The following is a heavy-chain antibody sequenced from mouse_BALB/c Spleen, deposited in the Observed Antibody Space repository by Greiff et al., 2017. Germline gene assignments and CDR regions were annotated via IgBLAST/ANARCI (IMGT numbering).Heavy chain of an antibody. CDR1: GYTFTSYY. Sequence: QVQLQQPGAELVKPGASVKLSCKASGYTFTSYYMYWVKQRPGQGLEWIGGINPSNGGTNFNEKFKSKATLTVDKSSSTAYMQLSSLTSEDSAVYYCTREEYSYAMDYWGQGTSVTVSS. CDR3: TREEYSYAMDY. D-gene: IGHD5-1*01. J-gene: IGHJ4*01. V-gene: IGHV1S81*02. CDR2: INPSNGGT.